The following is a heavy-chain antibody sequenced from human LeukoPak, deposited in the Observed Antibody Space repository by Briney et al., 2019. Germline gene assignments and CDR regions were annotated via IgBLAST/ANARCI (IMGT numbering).Heavy chain of an antibody. CDR2: INPSGGST. Sequence: ASVKVSCKASGYTFTGYYMHWVRQAPGQGLEWMGIINPSGGSTNYAQKFQGRVTITRDMSTSTVYMELSSLRSDDTAVYYCAREGVTIFGLVRTQTTKSPHRFDPWGQGTLVTVSS. CDR3: AREGVTIFGLVRTQTTKSPHRFDP. CDR1: GYTFTGYY. D-gene: IGHD3-3*01. J-gene: IGHJ5*02. V-gene: IGHV1-46*01.